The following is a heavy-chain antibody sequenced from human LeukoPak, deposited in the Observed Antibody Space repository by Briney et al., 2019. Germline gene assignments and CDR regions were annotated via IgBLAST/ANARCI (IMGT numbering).Heavy chain of an antibody. V-gene: IGHV3-23*01. CDR1: RFTFNTYA. D-gene: IGHD6-13*01. CDR3: ARGPPGYSSSWYRVGRSKTFDY. Sequence: GGSLRLSCAASRFTFNTYAVNWVRQAPGKGLEWVSAISGNGDITYYADSVKGRFTISRDNSKNTLYLQMNSLRAEDTAVYYCARGPPGYSSSWYRVGRSKTFDYWGQGTLVTVSS. J-gene: IGHJ4*02. CDR2: ISGNGDIT.